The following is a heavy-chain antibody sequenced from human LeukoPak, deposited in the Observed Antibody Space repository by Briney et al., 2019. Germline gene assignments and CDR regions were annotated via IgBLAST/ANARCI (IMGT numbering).Heavy chain of an antibody. CDR3: ASTAYGGTPNDAFDI. J-gene: IGHJ3*02. CDR1: GGSISSYY. CDR2: IYTSGST. Sequence: SETLSLTCTVSGGSISSYYWSWIRQPAGKGLEWIGRIYTSGSTNYNPSLKSRVTISVDTSKNQFSLKLSSVTAADTAVYYCASTAYGGTPNDAFDIWGQGTMVTVSS. V-gene: IGHV4-4*07. D-gene: IGHD4-23*01.